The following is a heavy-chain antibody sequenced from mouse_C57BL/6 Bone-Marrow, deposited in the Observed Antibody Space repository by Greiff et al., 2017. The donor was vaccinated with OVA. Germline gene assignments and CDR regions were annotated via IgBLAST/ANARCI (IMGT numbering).Heavy chain of an antibody. CDR1: GFTFSSYA. CDR3: ARDETMITHYYAMDY. V-gene: IGHV5-4*01. Sequence: EVKLVESGGGLVKPGGSLKLSCAASGFTFSSYAMSWVRQTPEKRLEWVATISDGGSYTYYPDNVKGRFTISRDNAKNNLYLQMSHLKSEDTAMYYCARDETMITHYYAMDYRGQGTSVTVSS. CDR2: ISDGGSYT. J-gene: IGHJ4*01. D-gene: IGHD2-4*01.